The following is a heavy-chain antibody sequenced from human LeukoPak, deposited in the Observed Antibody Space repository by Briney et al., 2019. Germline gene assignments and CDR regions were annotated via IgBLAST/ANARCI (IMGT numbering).Heavy chain of an antibody. V-gene: IGHV1-46*01. CDR1: GYTFSSYY. D-gene: IGHD5-18*01. CDR3: ARVSRIQLWFWFDP. CDR2: INPSGGST. J-gene: IGHJ5*02. Sequence: GASVKVSCKASGYTFSSYYMHWVRQAPGQGLEWMGIINPSGGSTSYAQKFQGRVTMTRDTSISTAYMELSRLRSDDTAVYYCARVSRIQLWFWFDPWGQGTLVTVSS.